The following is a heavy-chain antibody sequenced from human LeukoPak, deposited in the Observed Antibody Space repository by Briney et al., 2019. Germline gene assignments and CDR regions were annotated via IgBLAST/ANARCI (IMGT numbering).Heavy chain of an antibody. CDR2: ISSSSSYI. J-gene: IGHJ4*02. CDR1: GFTFSRYN. V-gene: IGHV3-21*01. D-gene: IGHD5-12*01. CDR3: ARDGDSGYDL. Sequence: GSLRLSCAASGFTFSRYNMNWVRQAPGKGLEWASSISSSSSYIYFADSLKGRFTLSRDIPKSSLYLQMNSLRAEDTAVYYCARDGDSGYDLWGQGTLVTVSS.